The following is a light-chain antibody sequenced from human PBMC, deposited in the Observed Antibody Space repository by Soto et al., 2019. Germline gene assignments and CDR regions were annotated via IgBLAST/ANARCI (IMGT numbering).Light chain of an antibody. Sequence: ALTQPASVSWSPGQPITISCTGTSSDVGIYNLVSWYQHFPGKAPKLMIYEVNKRPSGVSNRFSGSKSGSTASLTISGLQADDEADYYCCSYTRSGSFVFGTGTKVNVL. CDR3: CSYTRSGSFV. CDR2: EVN. V-gene: IGLV2-23*02. J-gene: IGLJ1*01. CDR1: SSDVGIYNL.